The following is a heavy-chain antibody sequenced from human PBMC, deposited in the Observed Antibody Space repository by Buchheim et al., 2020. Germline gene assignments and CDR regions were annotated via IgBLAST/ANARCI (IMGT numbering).Heavy chain of an antibody. D-gene: IGHD6-19*01. CDR2: ISGSGGNT. V-gene: IGHV3-23*01. CDR1: RFIFSSSA. CDR3: AKDPKGYSSG. J-gene: IGHJ4*02. Sequence: EVQLSESGGGLIQPGGSLRLSCAASRFIFSSSAMNWVRQAPGKGLEWVSSISGSGGNTHYADFVKGRFTISRDNSKNTLYLQMNSLTAEDTALYYCAKDPKGYSSGWGQGTL.